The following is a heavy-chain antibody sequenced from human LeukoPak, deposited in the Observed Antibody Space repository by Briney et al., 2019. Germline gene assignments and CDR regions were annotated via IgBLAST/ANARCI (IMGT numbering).Heavy chain of an antibody. Sequence: PGGSLRLSCAASGFTFDDYAMPWVRQAPGKGLQWVSGISWNSGSIGFPDSVKGRFTISRDNAKNSLYLQMNSLRAEDTALYYCAKDMAEYYYDSSGYYSFDYWGQGTLVTVSS. CDR1: GFTFDDYA. J-gene: IGHJ4*02. CDR3: AKDMAEYYYDSSGYYSFDY. D-gene: IGHD3-22*01. CDR2: ISWNSGSI. V-gene: IGHV3-9*01.